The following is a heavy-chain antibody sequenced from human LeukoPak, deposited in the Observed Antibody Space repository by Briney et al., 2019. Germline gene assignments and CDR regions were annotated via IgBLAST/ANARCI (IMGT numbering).Heavy chain of an antibody. CDR3: ARVTTGAFDI. D-gene: IGHD1-1*01. V-gene: IGHV3-21*01. CDR2: ISGCTSYI. CDR1: GFTFSTYS. Sequence: GGSLRLSCAASGFTFSTYSMNWVRQAPGKGLEWVSSISGCTSYIYYADSVEGRFTISRDNAKNSLYLQMNSLRAEDTAVYYCARVTTGAFDIWGQGTMVTVSS. J-gene: IGHJ3*02.